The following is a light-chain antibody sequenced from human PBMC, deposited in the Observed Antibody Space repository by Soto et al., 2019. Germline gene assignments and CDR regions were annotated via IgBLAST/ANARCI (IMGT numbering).Light chain of an antibody. Sequence: DIPMTQSPSSLSAPVGDRVTIACQSSHDVSWNLNWFQQKPGEAPKLLIYDASNLERGVPSRCSGSGSGTDFTLTISSLQPEDVATYYCQQYSSMLFFGGGTEVDLK. CDR3: QQYSSMLF. J-gene: IGKJ4*01. V-gene: IGKV1-33*01. CDR1: HDVSWN. CDR2: DAS.